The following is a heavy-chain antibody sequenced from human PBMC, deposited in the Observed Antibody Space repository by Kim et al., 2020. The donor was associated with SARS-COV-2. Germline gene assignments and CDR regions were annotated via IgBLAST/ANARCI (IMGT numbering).Heavy chain of an antibody. V-gene: IGHV3-23*01. CDR1: GFTFSSYA. CDR2: ISGSGGST. J-gene: IGHJ4*01. Sequence: GGSLRLSCAASGFTFSSYAMSSVRQAQGKGLEWVAAISGSGGSTYYADSVKGRFTISRDNPKNTLYLQMNSLRAEDTAVYDCAKSPSINMVRGGQYYFD. CDR3: AKSPSINMVRGGQYYFD. D-gene: IGHD3-10*01.